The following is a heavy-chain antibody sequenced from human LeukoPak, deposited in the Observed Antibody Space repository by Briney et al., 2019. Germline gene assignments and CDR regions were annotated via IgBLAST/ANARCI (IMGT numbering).Heavy chain of an antibody. CDR2: INPNSGGT. D-gene: IGHD4-17*01. CDR3: ASNYGDYYYYYGMDV. Sequence: ASVKVSCKASGYTFTGYYMHWVRQAPGQGLEWMGWINPNSGGTNYAQKFQGRLTMTRDTSISTAYMELSRLRSDDTAVYYCASNYGDYYYYYGMDVWGQGTTVTVSS. J-gene: IGHJ6*02. V-gene: IGHV1-2*02. CDR1: GYTFTGYY.